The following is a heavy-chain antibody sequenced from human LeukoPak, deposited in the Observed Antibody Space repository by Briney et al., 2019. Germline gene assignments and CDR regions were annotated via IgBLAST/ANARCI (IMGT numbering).Heavy chain of an antibody. CDR1: GFTFSSYW. D-gene: IGHD2-2*01. Sequence: GGSLRLPCAASGFTFSSYWMSWVRQAPGKGLEWVSGISGSGGSTYYADSVKGRFTISRDNSKNTLYLQMNSLRAEDTAVYYCAKGVVVVPAAPQKPFDYWGQGTLVTVSS. CDR2: ISGSGGST. V-gene: IGHV3-23*01. J-gene: IGHJ4*02. CDR3: AKGVVVVPAAPQKPFDY.